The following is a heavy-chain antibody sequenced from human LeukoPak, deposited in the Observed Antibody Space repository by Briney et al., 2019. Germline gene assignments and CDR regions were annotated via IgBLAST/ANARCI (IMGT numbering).Heavy chain of an antibody. CDR1: GGSISSYY. J-gene: IGHJ4*02. D-gene: IGHD5-18*01. V-gene: IGHV4-59*08. Sequence: WETLSLTCTVSGGSISSYYWSWIRQSPGKGLEWIGYIYYSGSTIYNPSLKSRVTISVDTSKNQFSLKLSSLTAADTAVYYCARQSGRQTAMLYWGQGTLVTVSS. CDR2: IYYSGST. CDR3: ARQSGRQTAMLY.